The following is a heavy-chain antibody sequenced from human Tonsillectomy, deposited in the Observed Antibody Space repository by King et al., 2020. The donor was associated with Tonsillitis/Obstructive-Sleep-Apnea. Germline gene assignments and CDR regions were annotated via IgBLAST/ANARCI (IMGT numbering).Heavy chain of an antibody. CDR1: GFTFSRYW. J-gene: IGHJ6*02. Sequence: EPQLVQSGGGLVQPGGSLRLSCAASGFTFSRYWMNWVRQAPGKGLEWVANVRQDGSEKNYVESVKGQFTISRDNTKNSLYLPMNSLTVEDTAVYYCARGYSSSDVDNVYFSAMDVWGQGTTVTVSS. D-gene: IGHD5-18*01. V-gene: IGHV3-7*03. CDR2: VRQDGSEK. CDR3: ARGYSSSDVDNVYFSAMDV.